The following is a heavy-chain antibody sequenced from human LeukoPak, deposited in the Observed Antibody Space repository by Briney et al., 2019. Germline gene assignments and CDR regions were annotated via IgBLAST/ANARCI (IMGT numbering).Heavy chain of an antibody. J-gene: IGHJ4*02. CDR2: FDPEDGET. CDR1: GYALTELS. Sequence: GASVKVSCKVSGYALTELSMHWVRQAPGKGLEWMGGFDPEDGETIYAQKFQGRVTMTEDTSTDTAYMELSSLRSEDTAVYYCASTYYDFWSGYPRGYYFDYWGQGTLVTVSS. D-gene: IGHD3-3*01. CDR3: ASTYYDFWSGYPRGYYFDY. V-gene: IGHV1-24*01.